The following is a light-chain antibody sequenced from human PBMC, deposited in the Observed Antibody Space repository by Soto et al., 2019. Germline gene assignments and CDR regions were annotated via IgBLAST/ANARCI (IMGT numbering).Light chain of an antibody. CDR3: HQRRSWPPIT. Sequence: EIVLTQSPATLSLSPGERATLSCRASQSVSSYLAWYQQKPGQAPRLLIYDASNRATGIPARFSGSGSGTDFTLTISSLEPEDFAVYYCHQRRSWPPITFGQGTRLEIK. J-gene: IGKJ5*01. CDR2: DAS. V-gene: IGKV3-11*01. CDR1: QSVSSY.